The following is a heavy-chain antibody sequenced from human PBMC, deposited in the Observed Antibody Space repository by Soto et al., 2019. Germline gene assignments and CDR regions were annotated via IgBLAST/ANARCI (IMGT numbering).Heavy chain of an antibody. CDR1: GFTFSSYA. V-gene: IGHV3-23*01. CDR2: ISGSGGST. D-gene: IGHD6-19*01. Sequence: PGGSLRLSCAASGFTFSSYAMSWVRQAPGKGLEWVSAISGSGGSTYYADSVKGRFTISRDNSKNTLYLQMNSLRAEDTAVYYCAKALYIVAVAAAFDYWGQGTLVTSPQ. J-gene: IGHJ4*02. CDR3: AKALYIVAVAAAFDY.